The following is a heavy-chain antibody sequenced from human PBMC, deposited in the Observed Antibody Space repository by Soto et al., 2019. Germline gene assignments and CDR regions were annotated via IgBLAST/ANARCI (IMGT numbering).Heavy chain of an antibody. CDR2: ISAYNGKT. D-gene: IGHD2-15*01. Sequence: QVQLVQSGAEVKKPGASVKVSCKASGYTFTSYGINWVRQAPGQGLEWMGWISAYNGKTNYAQKVQGRVTMTTGTSTSTAYMELRSLTSDDTAVYYCARDLERFCSGGSCYSNVDYWVQGTLVTVSS. CDR1: GYTFTSYG. CDR3: ARDLERFCSGGSCYSNVDY. V-gene: IGHV1-18*01. J-gene: IGHJ4*02.